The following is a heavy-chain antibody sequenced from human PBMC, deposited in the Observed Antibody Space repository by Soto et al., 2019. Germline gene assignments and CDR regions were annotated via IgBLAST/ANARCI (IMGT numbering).Heavy chain of an antibody. J-gene: IGHJ6*02. Sequence: LETLSPPCTASGGSISSSSYYRGWIRQPPGKGLEWIGSIYYSGSTYYNPSLKSRVTISVDTSKNQFSLKLSSVTAADTAVYYCARSIGPNYGMDVWGQGTTVTVSS. CDR1: GGSISSSSYY. D-gene: IGHD6-6*01. V-gene: IGHV4-39*01. CDR2: IYYSGST. CDR3: ARSIGPNYGMDV.